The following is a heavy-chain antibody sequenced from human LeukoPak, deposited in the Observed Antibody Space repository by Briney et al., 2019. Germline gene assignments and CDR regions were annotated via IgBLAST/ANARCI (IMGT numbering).Heavy chain of an antibody. CDR2: IIPIFGTA. CDR3: ATRGSQYQLLYVSYYYYYMDV. D-gene: IGHD2-2*02. J-gene: IGHJ6*03. V-gene: IGHV1-69*13. CDR1: GGTFSSYA. Sequence: GASVKVSCKASGGTFSSYAISWVRQAPGQGLEWMGGIIPIFGTANYAQKFQGRVTITADESTSTAYMELSSLRSGDTAVYYCATRGSQYQLLYVSYYYYYMDVWGKGTTVTVSS.